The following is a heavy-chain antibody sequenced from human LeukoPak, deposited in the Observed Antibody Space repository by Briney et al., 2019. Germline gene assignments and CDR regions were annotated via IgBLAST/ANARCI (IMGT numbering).Heavy chain of an antibody. CDR2: IWYDGSSK. Sequence: GGSVRLSCVASGFTFSSYGMHWVRQAPGKGLEWVALIWYDGSSKHYADSVRGRFTISRDNSENTLYLQMSSLRGDDTAVYHCASRRGGGVTDAFDIWGRGTKVTVSS. J-gene: IGHJ3*02. CDR1: GFTFSSYG. CDR3: ASRRGGGVTDAFDI. D-gene: IGHD3-16*01. V-gene: IGHV3-33*01.